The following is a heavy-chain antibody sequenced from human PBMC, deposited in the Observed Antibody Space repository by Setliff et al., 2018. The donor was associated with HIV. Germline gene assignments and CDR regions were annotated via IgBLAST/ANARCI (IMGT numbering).Heavy chain of an antibody. D-gene: IGHD3-22*01. CDR3: VRGSGYYYFDN. CDR2: VDLDGSEK. CDR1: GFSFNNYW. J-gene: IGHJ4*02. Sequence: QPGGSLRLSCVASGFSFNNYWMCWVRQAPGQGLEWVANVDLDGSEKNYVESVKGRFTISRDNAENSLYLQMNSLSADDTAVYYCVRGSGYYYFDNWGQGALVTVSS. V-gene: IGHV3-7*01.